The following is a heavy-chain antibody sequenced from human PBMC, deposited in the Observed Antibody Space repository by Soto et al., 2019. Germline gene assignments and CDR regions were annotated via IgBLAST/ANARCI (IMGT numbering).Heavy chain of an antibody. J-gene: IGHJ3*02. Sequence: QVQLVQSGPEVKKPGSSVKVSCKASGGTFSSYAISWVRQATGQGLEWMGGIIPIFDTANYAQKFQGRVTITADECTSTAYMELSSLRSEDTAVYYCARDGGYDSSGYYYDAFDIWVRGRMVTVSS. V-gene: IGHV1-69*01. D-gene: IGHD3-22*01. CDR2: IIPIFDTA. CDR1: GGTFSSYA. CDR3: ARDGGYDSSGYYYDAFDI.